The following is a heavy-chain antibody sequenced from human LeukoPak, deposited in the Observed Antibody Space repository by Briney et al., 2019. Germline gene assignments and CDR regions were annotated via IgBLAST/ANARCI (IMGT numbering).Heavy chain of an antibody. D-gene: IGHD2-21*01. Sequence: NTSETLSLTCTVSGGSISSYYWSWIRQPPGKGLEWIGYIYYSGSTNYNPSLKSRVTISVDTSKNQFSLKLSSVTAADTAVYYCARDRRWGYSGSGVDYWGQGTLVTVSS. CDR3: ARDRRWGYSGSGVDY. J-gene: IGHJ4*02. V-gene: IGHV4-59*01. CDR2: IYYSGST. CDR1: GGSISSYY.